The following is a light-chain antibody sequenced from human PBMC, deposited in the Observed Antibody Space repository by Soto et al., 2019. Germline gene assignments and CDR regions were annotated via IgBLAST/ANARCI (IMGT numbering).Light chain of an antibody. CDR1: QSVSSSY. Sequence: EIVLTQSPGTLSLSPGERATLSCRASQSVSSSYLAWYQQKPGQAPRLLIYGASSRATGIPDRFSGSGSGTDFTLTISRLEPEDFAVYYYQQYGSSPRTFGQGTRLEMK. CDR2: GAS. V-gene: IGKV3-20*01. CDR3: QQYGSSPRT. J-gene: IGKJ5*01.